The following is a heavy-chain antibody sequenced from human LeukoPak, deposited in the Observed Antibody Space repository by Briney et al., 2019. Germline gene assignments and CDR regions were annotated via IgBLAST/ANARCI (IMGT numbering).Heavy chain of an antibody. CDR3: ASSDDILTGYYKGLDN. CDR2: INHSGST. D-gene: IGHD3-9*01. J-gene: IGHJ4*02. V-gene: IGHV4-34*01. CDR1: GGSFSGYY. Sequence: SETLSLTCAVYGGSFSGYYWSWIRQPPGKGLEWIGEINHSGSTNYNPSLKSRVTISVDTSKNQFSLKLSSVTAADTAVYCCASSDDILTGYYKGLDNWGQGTLVTVSS.